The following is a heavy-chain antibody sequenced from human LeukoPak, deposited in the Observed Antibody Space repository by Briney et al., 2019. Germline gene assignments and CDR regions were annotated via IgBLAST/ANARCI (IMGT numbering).Heavy chain of an antibody. J-gene: IGHJ6*03. V-gene: IGHV3-23*01. CDR1: GFTFSSYA. Sequence: GGSLRLSCAASGFTFSSYAMSWVRQAPGKGLEWVSAISGSGGSTYYADSVKGRFTISRDNSKNTLYLQMNSLRAEDTAVYYCAKAHCSGGSCYPYSYYYMDVWRKGTTVTVSS. CDR3: AKAHCSGGSCYPYSYYYMDV. CDR2: ISGSGGST. D-gene: IGHD2-15*01.